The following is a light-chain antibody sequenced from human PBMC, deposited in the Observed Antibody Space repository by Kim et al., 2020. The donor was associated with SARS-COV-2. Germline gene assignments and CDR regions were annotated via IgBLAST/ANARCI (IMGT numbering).Light chain of an antibody. J-gene: IGKJ2*01. V-gene: IGKV1-33*01. Sequence: STSVGDRVTITCQASLNIRNYLKWYQQKPGKAPKLLVYDASNLEAGVPSRFSGSGAGSHFTFTISSLQPEDIATYYCQQYDNPPFTFGQGTKLEI. CDR3: QQYDNPPFT. CDR1: LNIRNY. CDR2: DAS.